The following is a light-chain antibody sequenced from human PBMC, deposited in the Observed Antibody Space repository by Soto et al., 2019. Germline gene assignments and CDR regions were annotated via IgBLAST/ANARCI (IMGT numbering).Light chain of an antibody. J-gene: IGKJ1*01. CDR1: QSLLHSNGYNF. Sequence: DIVMTQSPLSLPVTPGEPASISCRSSQSLLHSNGYNFLDWYLQKPVQSPQLLIYLGFNRPSGVPDRFSGSGSGTDFTLTISRVEAEDVGVYYCMQALQTPRTFGQGTKVEIK. V-gene: IGKV2-28*01. CDR2: LGF. CDR3: MQALQTPRT.